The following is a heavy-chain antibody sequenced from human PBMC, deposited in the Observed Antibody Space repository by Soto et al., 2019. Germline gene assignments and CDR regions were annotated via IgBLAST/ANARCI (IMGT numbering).Heavy chain of an antibody. CDR3: ARIGGYHGPLDY. V-gene: IGHV4-59*01. Sequence: PSETLSLTCSVSCVSISSYFWSWIRQPPGRGLEWIGYTYHRGSTNYSPSLKSRVAISLDTSENQFSLKVNSVTAADTAVYYCARIGGYHGPLDYWGQGTPVTVSS. CDR2: TYHRGST. D-gene: IGHD3-16*02. CDR1: CVSISSYF. J-gene: IGHJ4*02.